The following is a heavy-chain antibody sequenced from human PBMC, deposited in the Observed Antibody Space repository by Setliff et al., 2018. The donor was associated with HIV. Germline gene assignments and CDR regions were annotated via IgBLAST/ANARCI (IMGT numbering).Heavy chain of an antibody. V-gene: IGHV4-4*09. CDR1: GGSINNYC. J-gene: IGHJ5*02. CDR3: ARRIDDSGSFPDKNWFDT. D-gene: IGHD3-10*01. Sequence: PSETLSLTCTVSGGSINNYCWNWIRQPPGRGLEWIGFIFASGTTKYNPSLQSRVTMPIDTSKNQFSLKLTSVTAADTAVYYCARRIDDSGSFPDKNWFDTWGQGSLVTVSS. CDR2: IFASGTT.